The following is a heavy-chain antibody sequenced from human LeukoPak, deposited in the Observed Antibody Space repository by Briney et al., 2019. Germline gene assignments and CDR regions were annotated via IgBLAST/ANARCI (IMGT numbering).Heavy chain of an antibody. CDR2: ISAYNGNT. Sequence: ASVKVSCKASGYTFTSYGISWVRQAPGQGLEWMGWISAYNGNTNYAQKLQGRVTMTTDTSTSTAYMELRSLRSDDTAVYYCARDGAYYYDSSGYYQFDYWGQGTLVTVSS. CDR1: GYTFTSYG. CDR3: ARDGAYYYDSSGYYQFDY. J-gene: IGHJ4*02. D-gene: IGHD3-22*01. V-gene: IGHV1-18*01.